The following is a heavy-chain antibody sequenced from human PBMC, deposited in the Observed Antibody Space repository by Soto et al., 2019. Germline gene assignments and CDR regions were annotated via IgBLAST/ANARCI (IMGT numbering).Heavy chain of an antibody. D-gene: IGHD3-10*01. V-gene: IGHV5-51*01. CDR2: IYPGDSDT. CDR3: ARGGVRGVIIQKNYYFDY. J-gene: IGHJ4*02. CDR1: GYSFTSYW. Sequence: GESLKISCKGSGYSFTSYWIGWVRQMPGKGLEWMGIIYPGDSDTRYSPSFQGQVTISADKSISTAYLQWSSLKASDTAMYYCARGGVRGVIIQKNYYFDYWGQGTLVTVSS.